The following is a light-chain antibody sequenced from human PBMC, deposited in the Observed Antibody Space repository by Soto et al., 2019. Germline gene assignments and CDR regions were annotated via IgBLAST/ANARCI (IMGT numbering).Light chain of an antibody. CDR3: MQGTHWPIT. CDR2: KVS. V-gene: IGKV2-30*02. Sequence: DLLMPQSPLSLPVTLGQPASISCRSNQSLVHSDGIAYFSWFQQRPGRSPRRLIYKVSNRDSGVPARFSGSGSGTDFALKISRVEAEDVGVYYCMQGTHWPITFGQATRLEIK. J-gene: IGKJ5*01. CDR1: QSLVHSDGIAY.